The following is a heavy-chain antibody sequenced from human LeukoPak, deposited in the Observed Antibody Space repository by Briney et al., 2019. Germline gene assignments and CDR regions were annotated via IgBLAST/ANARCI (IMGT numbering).Heavy chain of an antibody. CDR3: ATSRYCSGASCSYH. CDR1: GFTFSSYG. V-gene: IGHV3-30*02. CDR2: VRYDGSSK. J-gene: IGHJ5*02. Sequence: GGSLRLSCAASGFTFSSYGMHWVRQAPGRGLEWVAFVRYDGSSKYYADSVKGRFTISRDNAKNTLYLQMNSLRAEDTAVYYCATSRYCSGASCSYHWGQGTLVTVSS. D-gene: IGHD2-15*01.